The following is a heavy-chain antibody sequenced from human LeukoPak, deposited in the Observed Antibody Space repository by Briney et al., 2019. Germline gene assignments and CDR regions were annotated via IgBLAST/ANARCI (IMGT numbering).Heavy chain of an antibody. CDR3: ARDAYDKNGYYRIFDS. J-gene: IGHJ4*02. V-gene: IGHV3-30-3*01. Sequence: GRSLRLSCAASRFIFSTYAMHWVRQAPGKGLEWVAVISYDGGNKYFADSMKGRFTISRDNSKNTLYLQMNSLRADDTAVYYCARDAYDKNGYYRIFDSWGQGTLVTVSS. CDR2: ISYDGGNK. D-gene: IGHD3-22*01. CDR1: RFIFSTYA.